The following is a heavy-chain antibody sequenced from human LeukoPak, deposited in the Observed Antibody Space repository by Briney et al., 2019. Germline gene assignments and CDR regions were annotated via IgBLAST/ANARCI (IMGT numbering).Heavy chain of an antibody. J-gene: IGHJ4*02. V-gene: IGHV3-30*18. CDR3: VKALVPAAMEGISFDY. Sequence: GGSLRLSCAASGFTFSSYGMHWVRQAPGKGLEWVAVISYDGSNKYYADSVKGRFTISRDNSKNTLYLQMNSLRAEDTAVYYCVKALVPAAMEGISFDYWGQGTLVTVSS. D-gene: IGHD2-2*01. CDR2: ISYDGSNK. CDR1: GFTFSSYG.